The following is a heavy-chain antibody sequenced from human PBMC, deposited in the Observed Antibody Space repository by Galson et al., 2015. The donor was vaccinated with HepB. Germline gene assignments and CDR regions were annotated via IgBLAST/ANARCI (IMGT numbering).Heavy chain of an antibody. Sequence: SLRLSCAASGFTFSSYGMHWVRQAPGKGLEWVAVIPYDGSYEYHADSVKGRFTISRDNSKNTLYLQMSSLRADDTAVYYCVRDGIVLMVYDKLQYWGQGTLVTVPS. CDR3: VRDGIVLMVYDKLQY. D-gene: IGHD2-8*01. V-gene: IGHV3-30*03. CDR2: IPYDGSYE. J-gene: IGHJ4*02. CDR1: GFTFSSYG.